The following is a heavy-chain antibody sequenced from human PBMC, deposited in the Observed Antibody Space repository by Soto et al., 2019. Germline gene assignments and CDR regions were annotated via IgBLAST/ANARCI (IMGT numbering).Heavy chain of an antibody. CDR2: ISAYNGNT. J-gene: IGHJ4*02. Sequence: ASVKVSCKASGYTFTSYGISWVRQAPGQGLEWMGWISAYNGNTNYAQKLQGRVTMTTDTSTSTAYMELRSLRSDDTAVYYCARDLPRFTYYYDSSGYYFDYWGQGTLVTVSS. CDR1: GYTFTSYG. CDR3: ARDLPRFTYYYDSSGYYFDY. V-gene: IGHV1-18*04. D-gene: IGHD3-22*01.